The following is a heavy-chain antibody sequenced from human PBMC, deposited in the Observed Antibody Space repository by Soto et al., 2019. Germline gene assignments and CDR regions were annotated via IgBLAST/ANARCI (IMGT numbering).Heavy chain of an antibody. CDR2: INGGNGNT. V-gene: IGHV1-3*01. D-gene: IGHD1-26*01. CDR1: GNTFHNYA. J-gene: IGHJ4*02. Sequence: QVQLVQSGAELKKPGASGRVSCESSGNTFHNYAIHWVRQAPRQRPEWMGWINGGNGNTYYSEHFQGRVTFTRDTSASTVYMELRSLRSEDTAIYYCARDDSGYSGSHYIDYFNYWGQGALVTVSS. CDR3: ARDDSGYSGSHYIDYFNY.